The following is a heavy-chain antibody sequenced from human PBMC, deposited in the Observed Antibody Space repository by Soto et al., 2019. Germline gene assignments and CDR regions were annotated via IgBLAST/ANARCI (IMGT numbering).Heavy chain of an antibody. CDR3: ARGITIFGVVIIGFGP. V-gene: IGHV4-59*01. J-gene: IGHJ5*02. CDR2: IYYSGST. D-gene: IGHD3-3*01. CDR1: CGSISSYY. Sequence: PSETLSLTCTVSCGSISSYYWSWIRQPPGKGLEWIGYIYYSGSTNYNPSLKSRVTISVDTSKNQFSLKLSSVTAADTAVYYCARGITIFGVVIIGFGPWGQGTLVTVSS.